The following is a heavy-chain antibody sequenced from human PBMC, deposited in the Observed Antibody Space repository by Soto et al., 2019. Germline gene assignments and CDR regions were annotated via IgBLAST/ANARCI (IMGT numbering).Heavy chain of an antibody. CDR3: AKDYTYYDFWSGYYMGYYYYGMDV. CDR2: ISGSGGST. CDR1: GFTFSSYA. D-gene: IGHD3-3*01. J-gene: IGHJ6*02. Sequence: SGGPLRLSCAASGFTFSSYAMSWVRQAPGKGLEWVSAISGSGGSTYYADSVKGRFTISRDNSKNTLYLQMNSLRAEDTAVYYCAKDYTYYDFWSGYYMGYYYYGMDVWGQRTTVTVSS. V-gene: IGHV3-23*01.